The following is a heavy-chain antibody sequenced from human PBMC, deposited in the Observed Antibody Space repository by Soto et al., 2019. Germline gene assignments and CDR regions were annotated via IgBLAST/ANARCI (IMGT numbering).Heavy chain of an antibody. J-gene: IGHJ6*02. CDR2: ISYDGSNK. V-gene: IGHV3-30*18. CDR1: GFTFSSYG. Sequence: PGGSLRLSCAASGFTFSSYGMHWVRQAPGKGLEWVAVISYDGSNKYYADSVKGRFTISRDNSKNTLYLQMNSLRAEDTAVYYCAKAQNSGSYRYYYYYGMDVWGQGTTVTGLL. D-gene: IGHD1-26*01. CDR3: AKAQNSGSYRYYYYYGMDV.